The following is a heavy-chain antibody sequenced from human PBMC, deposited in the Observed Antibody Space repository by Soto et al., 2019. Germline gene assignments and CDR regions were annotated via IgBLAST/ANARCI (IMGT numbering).Heavy chain of an antibody. D-gene: IGHD2-21*02. V-gene: IGHV1-69*12. Sequence: QVQLVQSGAEVKKPGSSVKVSCKASGGTFSSYAISWVRQAPGQGLEWMGGIIPIFGTANYAQKFQGRVTITADESTSTGYMELSSLRSEDTAVYYCARGLAYCGGDCYSPAFDIWGQGTMVTVSS. CDR1: GGTFSSYA. CDR2: IIPIFGTA. CDR3: ARGLAYCGGDCYSPAFDI. J-gene: IGHJ3*02.